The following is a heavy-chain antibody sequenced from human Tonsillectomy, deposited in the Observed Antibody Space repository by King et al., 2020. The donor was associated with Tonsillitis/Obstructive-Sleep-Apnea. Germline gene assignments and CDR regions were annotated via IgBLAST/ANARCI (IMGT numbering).Heavy chain of an antibody. Sequence: VQLVESGGGLVQPGGSLRLSCAASGITFSSYAMSWVRQAPGKGMEWVSTISGGGGSTYYADSVKGRVSNSRDNSKNTLYLQMNSLRAEETAVYYCVKAMVQGIIITIFDYWGQGTLVTVSS. CDR3: VKAMVQGIIITIFDY. J-gene: IGHJ4*02. V-gene: IGHV3-23*04. CDR2: ISGGGGST. D-gene: IGHD3-10*01. CDR1: GITFSSYA.